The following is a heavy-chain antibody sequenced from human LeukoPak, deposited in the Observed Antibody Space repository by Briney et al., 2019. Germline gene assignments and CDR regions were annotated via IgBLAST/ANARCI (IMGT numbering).Heavy chain of an antibody. CDR2: IYYSGST. D-gene: IGHD2-15*01. CDR3: ARESCSGGSCYYDY. J-gene: IGHJ4*02. CDR1: GGSISSYY. Sequence: SETLSLTCTVSGGSISSYYWSWIRQPPGKGLEWIGYIYYSGSTNYNPSLKSRVTISVDTSKNQFSLKLSSVTAADTAVYYCARESCSGGSCYYDYWGQGTLVTVSS. V-gene: IGHV4-59*01.